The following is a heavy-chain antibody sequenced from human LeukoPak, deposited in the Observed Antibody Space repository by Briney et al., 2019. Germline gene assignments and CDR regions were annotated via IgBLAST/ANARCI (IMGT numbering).Heavy chain of an antibody. CDR1: GFPFSSYW. CDR3: AREATGGLGY. Sequence: GGSLILSCAASGFPFSSYWMHWVRQAPGRGLVWVSRINSDGSSAGHADSVRGRFTISRDNAKNTLYLQMNSLRSEDTAVYYCAREATGGLGYWGQGTLVTVSS. J-gene: IGHJ4*02. V-gene: IGHV3-74*01. D-gene: IGHD2-15*01. CDR2: INSDGSSA.